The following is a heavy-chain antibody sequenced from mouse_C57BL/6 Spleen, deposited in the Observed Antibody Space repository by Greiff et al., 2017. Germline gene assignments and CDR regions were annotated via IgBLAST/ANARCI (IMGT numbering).Heavy chain of an antibody. CDR2: IYPRAGST. V-gene: IGHV1-85*01. CDR3: ARVGGYWYFDV. CDR1: GYTFTSYD. Sequence: QVQLQQSGPELVKPGASVKLSCKASGYTFTSYDINWVKQRPGQGLEWIGWIYPRAGSTKYNEKFKGKATLTVDTSSSTAYMELHSLTSEDSAVYFCARVGGYWYFDVWGTGTTVTVSS. J-gene: IGHJ1*03.